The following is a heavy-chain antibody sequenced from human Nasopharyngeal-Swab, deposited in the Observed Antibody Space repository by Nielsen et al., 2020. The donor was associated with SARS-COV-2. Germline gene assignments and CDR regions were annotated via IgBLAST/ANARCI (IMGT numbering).Heavy chain of an antibody. V-gene: IGHV1-8*01. D-gene: IGHD6-19*01. J-gene: IGHJ5*02. CDR3: ARVAVVAGTRFDP. Sequence: ASVKVSCKASGYTFISYDINWMRQATGQGLEWMGWMNPNTGNTGFAQKFQGRVTMTRDTSISTAYMEMSSLRSEDTAVYYCARVAVVAGTRFDPWGQGTQVTVSS. CDR2: MNPNTGNT. CDR1: GYTFISYD.